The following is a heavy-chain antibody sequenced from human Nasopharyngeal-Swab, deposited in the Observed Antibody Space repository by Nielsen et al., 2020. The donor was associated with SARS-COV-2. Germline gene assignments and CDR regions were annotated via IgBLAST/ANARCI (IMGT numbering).Heavy chain of an antibody. D-gene: IGHD3-10*01. CDR1: GYTLTELS. CDR3: ATDSPYGSGSYHYYYYYGMDV. V-gene: IGHV1-24*01. CDR2: FDPEDGET. J-gene: IGHJ6*02. Sequence: ASVKVSCKVSGYTLTELSMHWVRQAPGKGLEWMGGFDPEDGETIYAQKFQGRVTMTEDTSTDTAYMELSSLRSEDTAVYYCATDSPYGSGSYHYYYYYGMDVWGQGTTVTVFS.